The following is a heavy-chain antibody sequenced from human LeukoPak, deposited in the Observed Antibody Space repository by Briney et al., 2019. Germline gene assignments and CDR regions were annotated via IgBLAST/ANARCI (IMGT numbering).Heavy chain of an antibody. D-gene: IGHD4-17*01. CDR3: AKDGTTVTTLNYFDY. Sequence: GGSLRLSCAASGFTVSSSYMSWVRQAPGKGLEWVSVIYSGGSTYYADSVKGRFTISRDNSKNTLYLQMNSLRAEDTAVYYCAKDGTTVTTLNYFDYWGQGTLVTVSS. CDR1: GFTVSSSY. CDR2: IYSGGST. J-gene: IGHJ4*02. V-gene: IGHV3-66*01.